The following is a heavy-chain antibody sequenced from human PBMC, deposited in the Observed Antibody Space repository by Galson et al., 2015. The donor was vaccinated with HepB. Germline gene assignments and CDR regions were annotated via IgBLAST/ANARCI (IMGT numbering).Heavy chain of an antibody. V-gene: IGHV3-30*04. CDR2: ISYDGSNK. CDR1: GFTFSSYA. Sequence: SLRLSCAASGFTFSSYAMHWVRQAPGQGLEWVAVISYDGSNKYYADSVKGRFTISRDNSKNTLYLQMNSLRAEDTAVYYCARGAGIAAASWYFDLWGQGTTVTVSS. D-gene: IGHD6-13*01. J-gene: IGHJ6*02. CDR3: ARGAGIAAASWYFDL.